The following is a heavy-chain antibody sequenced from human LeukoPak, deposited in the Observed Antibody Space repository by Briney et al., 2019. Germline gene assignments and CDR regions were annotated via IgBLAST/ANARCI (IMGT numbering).Heavy chain of an antibody. J-gene: IGHJ4*02. CDR3: AKGLKGGSYYYYFDY. V-gene: IGHV3-23*01. CDR1: GITVSRNH. D-gene: IGHD1-26*01. CDR2: ISGSGGST. Sequence: GGSLRLSCAASGITVSRNHMSWVRQAPGKGLEWVSAISGSGGSTYYADSVKGRFTISRDNSKNTLYLQMNSLRAEDTAVYYCAKGLKGGSYYYYFDYWAREPWSPSPQ.